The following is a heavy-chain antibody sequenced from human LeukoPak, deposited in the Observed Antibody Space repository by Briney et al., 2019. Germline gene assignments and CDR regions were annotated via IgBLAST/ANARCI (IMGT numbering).Heavy chain of an antibody. CDR3: VGGFY. CDR1: GFAFSRYA. V-gene: IGHV3-64D*06. Sequence: PGGSLRLSCSASGFAFSRYAMLWVRQAPGKGLEYVSAISTSGGSTYYADSVKGRFTISRDNSKNTLYLQMSSLRDEDTAVYYCVGGFYWGQGTLVTVSS. J-gene: IGHJ4*02. D-gene: IGHD3-16*01. CDR2: ISTSGGST.